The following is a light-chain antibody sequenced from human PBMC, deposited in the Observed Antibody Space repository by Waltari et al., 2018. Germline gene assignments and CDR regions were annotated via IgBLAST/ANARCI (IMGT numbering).Light chain of an antibody. CDR2: DAS. Sequence: DIQMTQSPSTLSASVGDSVTFTCRASETVLTWLAWYQQKPGKAPKLLIYDASSLESGVPSRFSGSGSGTEFTLTINSLQPDDFATYSCQQYYSYFTFGGGAKVEIK. CDR3: QQYYSYFT. V-gene: IGKV1-5*01. CDR1: ETVLTW. J-gene: IGKJ4*01.